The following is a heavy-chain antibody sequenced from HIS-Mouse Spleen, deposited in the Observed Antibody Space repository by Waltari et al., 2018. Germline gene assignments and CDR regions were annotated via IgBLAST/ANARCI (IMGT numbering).Heavy chain of an antibody. J-gene: IGHJ3*02. CDR2: IYTRRST. CDR1: VGSISSYY. V-gene: IGHV4-4*07. D-gene: IGHD3-3*01. Sequence: QVQLQESGPGLVKPSETLSLTCTVSVGSISSYYWSWIRQPAGTGLEWSGRIYTRRSTNYNPSLKSRVTMSVDTSKNQFSLKLSSVTAADTAVYYCARDFHDFWSGYYGGDKKHDAFDIWGQGTMVTVSS. CDR3: ARDFHDFWSGYYGGDKKHDAFDI.